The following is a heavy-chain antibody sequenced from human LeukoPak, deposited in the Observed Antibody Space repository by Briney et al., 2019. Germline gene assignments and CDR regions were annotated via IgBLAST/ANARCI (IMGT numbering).Heavy chain of an antibody. V-gene: IGHV4-31*03. CDR2: IYYSGST. Sequence: SETLSLTCTVSGGSISSGGYYWSWIRQHPGKGLEWIGCIYYSGSTYYNPSLKSRVTISVDTSKNQFSLKLSSVAAADTAVYYCARDGYSKGIDYWGQGTLVTVSS. J-gene: IGHJ4*02. CDR3: ARDGYSKGIDY. D-gene: IGHD4-11*01. CDR1: GGSISSGGYY.